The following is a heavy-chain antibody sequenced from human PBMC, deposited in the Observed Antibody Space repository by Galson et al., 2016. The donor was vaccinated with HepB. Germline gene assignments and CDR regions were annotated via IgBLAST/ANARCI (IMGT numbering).Heavy chain of an antibody. V-gene: IGHV2-5*02. CDR3: AHGMFNTIFGVVYGGDTAFDI. CDR1: GFSLSTSGVA. D-gene: IGHD3-3*01. Sequence: PALVKPTQTLTLTCTFSGFSLSTSGVAVGWIRQPPGKALEWLALVYWDDDKRYRPSLKSRLTITKDTSKNQVVLTMTNMDPVDTATYYCAHGMFNTIFGVVYGGDTAFDIWGQGTFVTVSS. J-gene: IGHJ3*02. CDR2: VYWDDDK.